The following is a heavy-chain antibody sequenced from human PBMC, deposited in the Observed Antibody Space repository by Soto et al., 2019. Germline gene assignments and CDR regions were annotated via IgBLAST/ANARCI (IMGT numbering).Heavy chain of an antibody. V-gene: IGHV3-23*01. D-gene: IGHD2-2*01. CDR2: LSGSGIGK. J-gene: IGHJ4*02. Sequence: PXGSLRLSCSASGVSVTNYGISLLRQAPGKGLEWVSVLSGSGIGKDYADSVKGRFTISRDNSRNTLYLQMGGLRVEDTAVYYCAKDRYCSATSGQDFGYWGQGTLVTVSS. CDR3: AKDRYCSATSGQDFGY. CDR1: GVSVTNYG.